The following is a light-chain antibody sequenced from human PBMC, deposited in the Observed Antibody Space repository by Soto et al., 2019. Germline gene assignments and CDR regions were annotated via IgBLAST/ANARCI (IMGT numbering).Light chain of an antibody. CDR2: GAS. Sequence: IVLTQSPGTLSLSPGERATLSCMASQSVSSSYLAWYQQKPGQAPRLLIYGASSRATGIPDRFSGSGSGTDFTLTISRLEHEDLAVYYCQQYGSSPLTFGGGTKVDIK. J-gene: IGKJ4*01. CDR3: QQYGSSPLT. V-gene: IGKV3-20*01. CDR1: QSVSSSY.